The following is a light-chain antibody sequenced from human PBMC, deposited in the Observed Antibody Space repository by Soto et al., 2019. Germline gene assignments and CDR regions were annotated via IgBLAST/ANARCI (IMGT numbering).Light chain of an antibody. J-gene: IGLJ2*01. Sequence: QSVLTQPPSVSAAPGQKVTISCSGTSSNIGATYVSWYHHLPGAAPKLLIYDNDKRPSGIPDRFSGSKSGTSATLVITGLQTGDEADYYCAAWDRSLTGVVLGGGPKLTVL. CDR2: DND. CDR1: SSNIGATY. V-gene: IGLV1-51*01. CDR3: AAWDRSLTGVV.